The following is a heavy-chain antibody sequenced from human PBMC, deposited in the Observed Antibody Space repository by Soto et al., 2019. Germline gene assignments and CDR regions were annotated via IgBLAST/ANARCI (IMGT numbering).Heavy chain of an antibody. J-gene: IGHJ4*02. Sequence: QVQLVQSGAEVKKPGSSVKVSCKASGYTFTGNYMHWVRQAPGQGLEWMASTNPTSGGTNYAQKFQGRVTMTWDTSISTADMELSGLRSDDTATYYCARGYCSSIGCSHYFDYWGQGTLVTVSS. CDR3: ARGYCSSIGCSHYFDY. CDR1: GYTFTGNY. CDR2: TNPTSGGT. D-gene: IGHD2-2*01. V-gene: IGHV1-2*02.